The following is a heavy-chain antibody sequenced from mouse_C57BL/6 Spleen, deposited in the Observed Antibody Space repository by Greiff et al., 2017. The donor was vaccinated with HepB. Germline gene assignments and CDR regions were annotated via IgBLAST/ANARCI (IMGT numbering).Heavy chain of an antibody. Sequence: QVQLQQPGAELVRPGSSVKLSCKASGYTFTSYWMHWVKQRPIQGLEWIGNIDPSDSETHYNQKYKVKATLTVDKSSSTAYMHLSSLTSEDSAVYYCARGDYYGSSSPFDYWSKGTTLTVSS. CDR1: GYTFTSYW. CDR3: ARGDYYGSSSPFDY. J-gene: IGHJ2*01. D-gene: IGHD1-1*01. CDR2: IDPSDSET. V-gene: IGHV1-52*01.